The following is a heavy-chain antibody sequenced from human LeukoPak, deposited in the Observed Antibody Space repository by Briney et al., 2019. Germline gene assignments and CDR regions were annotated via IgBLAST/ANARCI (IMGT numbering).Heavy chain of an antibody. CDR2: ISAYNGNT. V-gene: IGHV1-18*01. J-gene: IGHJ4*02. CDR3: ARALVDGYKELGY. CDR1: GYTFTTSG. D-gene: IGHD5-24*01. Sequence: ASVKVSCKASGYTFTTSGITCVRQAPGQGLEWMGWISAYNGNTNYAQKLQGRVTMTTDTSTSTAYMELRSLRSDDTAVYYCARALVDGYKELGYWGQGTLVTVSS.